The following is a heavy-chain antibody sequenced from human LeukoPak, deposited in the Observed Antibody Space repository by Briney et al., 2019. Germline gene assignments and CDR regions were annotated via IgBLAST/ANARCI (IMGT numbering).Heavy chain of an antibody. D-gene: IGHD6-13*01. V-gene: IGHV3-23*01. J-gene: IGHJ6*02. CDR3: AKDRSWSLHYGMDV. CDR1: GFTLYSYA. CDR2: IIGNGGST. Sequence: GGSLRVSCAASGFTLYSYAMSWVRQAPGKGLEWVSGIIGNGGSTHYADSVKGRFTISRDNSKNTLYLQMNSLRAEDTAVYYCAKDRSWSLHYGMDVWGQGTTVTVSS.